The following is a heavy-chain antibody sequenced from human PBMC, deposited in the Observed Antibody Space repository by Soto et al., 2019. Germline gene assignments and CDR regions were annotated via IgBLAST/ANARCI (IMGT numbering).Heavy chain of an antibody. CDR1: GFPFSSYE. Sequence: EVQLVESVGGLVQPGGSLRLSCAVSGFPFSSYEMNWVRQAPGKGLEWVSYISSRGGTISYADSVKGRFTISRDNAKNSLYLQMNSLRAEDTAVYYCARDSDADFWGQGTLVTVSS. J-gene: IGHJ4*02. V-gene: IGHV3-48*03. CDR2: ISSRGGTI. CDR3: ARDSDADF.